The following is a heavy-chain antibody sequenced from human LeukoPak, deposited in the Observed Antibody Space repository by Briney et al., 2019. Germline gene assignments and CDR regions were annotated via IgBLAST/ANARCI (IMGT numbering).Heavy chain of an antibody. Sequence: SETLSLTCTVSGGSISSSSYYWGWIRQPPGKGLEWIGSIYYSGSTYYNPSLKSRVTISVDTSKNQFPLKLSSVTAADTAVYYCAATGGVIKARWFDPWGQGTLVTVSS. V-gene: IGHV4-39*01. CDR2: IYYSGST. D-gene: IGHD3-10*01. CDR1: GGSISSSSYY. CDR3: AATGGVIKARWFDP. J-gene: IGHJ5*02.